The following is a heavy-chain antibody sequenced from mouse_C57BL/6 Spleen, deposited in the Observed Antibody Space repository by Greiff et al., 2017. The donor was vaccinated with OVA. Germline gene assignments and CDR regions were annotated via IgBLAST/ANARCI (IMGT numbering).Heavy chain of an antibody. D-gene: IGHD2-5*01. J-gene: IGHJ3*01. Sequence: VQLVESGAELAKPGASVKLSCKASGFTFTSYWMHWVKQRPGQGLEWIGYINPSSGYTKYNPKFKDKATVTADKSSSTAYMQLSSLTYEDSAVYYCAREGRYSNNGVGYWGQGTLVTGSA. CDR2: INPSSGYT. CDR3: AREGRYSNNGVGY. CDR1: GFTFTSYW. V-gene: IGHV1-7*01.